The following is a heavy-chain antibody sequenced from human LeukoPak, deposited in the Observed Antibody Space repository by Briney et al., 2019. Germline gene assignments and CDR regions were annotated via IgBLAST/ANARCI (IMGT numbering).Heavy chain of an antibody. CDR3: ARLVPAATPDSKNRDC. V-gene: IGHV1-69*02. CDR2: IIPILGIA. Sequence: SVKVSCKASGGTFSSYTISWVRQAPGQGLEWMGRIIPILGIANYAQKFQGRVTITADKSTSTAYMELSSLRSEDTAAYYCARLVPAATPDSKNRDCWGQGTLVTVSS. CDR1: GGTFSSYT. J-gene: IGHJ4*02. D-gene: IGHD2-2*01.